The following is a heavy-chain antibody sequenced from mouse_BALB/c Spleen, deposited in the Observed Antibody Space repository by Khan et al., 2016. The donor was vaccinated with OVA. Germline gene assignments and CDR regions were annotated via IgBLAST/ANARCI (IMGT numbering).Heavy chain of an antibody. Sequence: VQLQQPGPELVKPGASVKISCKASGYSFTGYFMHWVMQSHGKSLEWIGRINPHIGETFYNQKFKGKATLTVDESSSTAHMELRSLASEDSAVYCCARSFGSEFDYWGQGTTLTVSS. CDR3: ARSFGSEFDY. D-gene: IGHD1-1*01. J-gene: IGHJ2*01. CDR2: INPHIGET. V-gene: IGHV1-20*02. CDR1: GYSFTGYF.